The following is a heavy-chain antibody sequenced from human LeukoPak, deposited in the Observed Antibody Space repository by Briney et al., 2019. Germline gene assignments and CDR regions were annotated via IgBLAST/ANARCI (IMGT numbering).Heavy chain of an antibody. J-gene: IGHJ4*02. V-gene: IGHV4-39*07. D-gene: IGHD3-22*01. CDR1: GDSITNVNYF. Sequence: SETLSLTCTVSGDSITNVNYFWGWFRQPPGKGLEWLGTISYSGDTHYNPSIKSRVTISVDTSKNQFSLKLSSVTAADTAVYYCARGYYYYDSSGYYPYTFDYWGQGTLVTVSS. CDR3: ARGYYYYDSSGYYPYTFDY. CDR2: ISYSGDT.